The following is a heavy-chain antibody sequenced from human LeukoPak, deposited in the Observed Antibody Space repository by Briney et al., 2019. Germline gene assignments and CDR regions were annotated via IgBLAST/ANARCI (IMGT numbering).Heavy chain of an antibody. Sequence: PSETLSLTCIVSGRSISSYYWSWIRQPPGKGLEWIGYIYYSGSPDYHPSLKSRVTRSVDTSKNQFSLKLSSVTAADTAVYYCARDRYWFDPWGQGTLVTVSS. CDR3: ARDRYWFDP. V-gene: IGHV4-59*01. J-gene: IGHJ5*02. CDR1: GRSISSYY. CDR2: IYYSGSP.